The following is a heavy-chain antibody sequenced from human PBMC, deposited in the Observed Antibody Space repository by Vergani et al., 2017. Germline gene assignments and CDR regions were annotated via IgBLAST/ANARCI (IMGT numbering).Heavy chain of an antibody. CDR3: ARGASGDYLSSFDY. D-gene: IGHD4-17*01. J-gene: IGHJ4*02. V-gene: IGHV3-30-3*01. CDR2: ISYDGSNK. Sequence: QVQLVESGGGVVQPGRSLRLSCAASGFTFSSYVMHWVRQAPGKGLEWVSVISYDGSNKYYADSVKGRFTISRDNSKNTLYLQMNSLRAEDTAVYYCARGASGDYLSSFDYWGQGTLVTVSS. CDR1: GFTFSSYV.